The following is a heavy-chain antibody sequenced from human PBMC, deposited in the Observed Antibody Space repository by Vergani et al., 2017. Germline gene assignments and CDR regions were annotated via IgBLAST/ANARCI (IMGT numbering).Heavy chain of an antibody. V-gene: IGHV3-23*01. CDR3: VRERAPFDAFDV. CDR2: LSGTGATT. J-gene: IGHJ3*01. CDR1: GFSFAGYA. Sequence: EAQLLESGGGLAQPGGSLRLSCAATGFSFAGYAMTWVRQAPGKGPEWVSTLSGTGATTYYADSVKGRFTISRDNSRYTLDLQMDSLRAEDTAVYHCVRERAPFDAFDVWGQGTMVTVSS.